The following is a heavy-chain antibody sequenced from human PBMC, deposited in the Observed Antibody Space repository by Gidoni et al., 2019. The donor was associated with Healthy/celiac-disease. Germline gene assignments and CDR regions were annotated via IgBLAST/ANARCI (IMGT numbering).Heavy chain of an antibody. CDR2: ISYDGSNK. CDR1: GFTFSSYA. V-gene: IGHV3-30-3*01. CDR3: ARDFHGDYGEYFQH. Sequence: QVQLVESGGGVVQPGRSLRLSCAASGFTFSSYAMHWVRQAPGKGLEWVAVISYDGSNKYYADSVKGRFTISRDNSKNTLYLQMNSLRAEDTAVYYCARDFHGDYGEYFQHWGQGTLVTVSS. J-gene: IGHJ1*01. D-gene: IGHD4-17*01.